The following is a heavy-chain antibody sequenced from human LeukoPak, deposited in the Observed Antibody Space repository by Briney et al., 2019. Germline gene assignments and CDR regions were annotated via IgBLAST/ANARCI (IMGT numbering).Heavy chain of an antibody. CDR2: IYYSGST. D-gene: IGHD3-10*01. Sequence: SETLSLTCTVSGGSISSYYWSWIRQPPGKGLEWIGYIYYSGSTNYNPSLKSRVTISVDTSKNQFSLKLSSVTAADTAVYYCARQGSGSYYKSDDAFDIWGQGTMVTVSS. J-gene: IGHJ3*02. CDR3: ARQGSGSYYKSDDAFDI. V-gene: IGHV4-59*08. CDR1: GGSISSYY.